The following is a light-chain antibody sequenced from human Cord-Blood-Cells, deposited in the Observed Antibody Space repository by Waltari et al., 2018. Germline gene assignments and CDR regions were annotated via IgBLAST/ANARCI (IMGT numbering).Light chain of an antibody. CDR3: QQYNNWPPCT. V-gene: IGKV3D-15*01. CDR2: CAS. J-gene: IGKJ2*02. Sequence: EIVMTQSPATLSVSPWHRATLTCRASQSVSSNLAWYQQKPGQAPRLLIYCASTRATGIPARFSGSGSGTEFTLTISSLQSEDFAVYYCQQYNNWPPCTFGQGTKLEIK. CDR1: QSVSSN.